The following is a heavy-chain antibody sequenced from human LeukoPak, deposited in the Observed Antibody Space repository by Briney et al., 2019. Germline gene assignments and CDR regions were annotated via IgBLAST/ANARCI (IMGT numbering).Heavy chain of an antibody. J-gene: IGHJ4*02. CDR3: AREKTPSGYVHFDY. D-gene: IGHD5-12*01. V-gene: IGHV1-69*06. CDR2: IIPIFGTA. CDR1: GGTFSSYA. Sequence: GSSVKVSCKASGGTFSSYAISWVRQAPGQGLEWMGGIIPIFGTANYAQKFQGRVTITADKSTSTAYMELSSLRSDDTAVYYCAREKTPSGYVHFDYWGQGTLVTVSS.